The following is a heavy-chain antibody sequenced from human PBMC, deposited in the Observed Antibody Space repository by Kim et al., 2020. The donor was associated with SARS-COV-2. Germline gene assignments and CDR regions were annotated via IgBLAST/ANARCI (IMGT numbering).Heavy chain of an antibody. V-gene: IGHV3-33*01. J-gene: IGHJ2*01. CDR1: GFTFSSYG. CDR2: IWYDGSNK. Sequence: GGSLRLSCAASGFTFSSYGMHWVRQAPGKGLEWVAVIWYDGSNKYYADSVKGRFTISRDNSKNTLYLQMNSLRAEDTAVYYCARVLQTAARRNYWYFDLWGRGTLVTVSS. D-gene: IGHD6-6*01. CDR3: ARVLQTAARRNYWYFDL.